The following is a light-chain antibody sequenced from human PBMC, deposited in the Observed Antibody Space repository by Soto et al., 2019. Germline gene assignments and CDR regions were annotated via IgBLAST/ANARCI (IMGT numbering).Light chain of an antibody. V-gene: IGKV1-5*01. CDR2: DVS. CDR3: QQYNTLGT. J-gene: IGKJ1*01. Sequence: DIQMTQSPSTLSASVGERVTITCRASQSISSWSAWYPQKPGKAPKLLTHDVSSLASGVPSKFSVSRYGTDFTATDRGVYPYDRATYYCQQYNTLGTGGQGTEVESK. CDR1: QSISSW.